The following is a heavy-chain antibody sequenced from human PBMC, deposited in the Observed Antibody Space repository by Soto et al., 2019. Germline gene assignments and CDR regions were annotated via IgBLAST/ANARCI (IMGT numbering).Heavy chain of an antibody. CDR3: ARDIPYCGGVCHDAFDI. Sequence: PSETLSLTCTVSGGSMNSYYLSWIRQPPGKGLEWIGYIYYSGYTNYNPSLKSRVTISVDTSKNQFSLKLSSVTAADTAVYYCARDIPYCGGVCHDAFDIWGQGTMVTVSS. J-gene: IGHJ3*02. CDR2: IYYSGYT. CDR1: GGSMNSYY. V-gene: IGHV4-59*01. D-gene: IGHD2-21*02.